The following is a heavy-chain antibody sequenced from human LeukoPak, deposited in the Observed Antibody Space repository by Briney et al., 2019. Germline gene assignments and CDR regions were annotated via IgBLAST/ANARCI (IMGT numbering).Heavy chain of an antibody. CDR1: GFTFGGYG. D-gene: IGHD1-14*01. Sequence: TGGSLRLSCAGSGFTFGGYGMLWFRQTPGKGLEWVAVIAYDGRRAFYADSVKGRFTISRDNSKNTMSVQMDDLRAEDTVVYYCTRYNNDHFDYWGQGTLVTVSS. CDR3: TRYNNDHFDY. V-gene: IGHV3-33*01. CDR2: IAYDGRRA. J-gene: IGHJ4*02.